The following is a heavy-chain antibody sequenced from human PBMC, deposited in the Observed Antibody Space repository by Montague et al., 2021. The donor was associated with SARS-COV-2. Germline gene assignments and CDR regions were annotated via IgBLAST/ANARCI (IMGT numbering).Heavy chain of an antibody. Sequence: SLRLSCAASGFIFSSYELNWVRQAPGKGLEWVSYISNSGDTKYYSYSXXGLFTISRDNAKNSLYLQMSSLRAEDTAVYYCARAGEDYYYDSSGFLYWGQGILVTVSS. CDR2: ISNSGDTK. V-gene: IGHV3-48*03. J-gene: IGHJ4*02. CDR1: GFIFSSYE. D-gene: IGHD3-22*01. CDR3: ARAGEDYYYDSSGFLY.